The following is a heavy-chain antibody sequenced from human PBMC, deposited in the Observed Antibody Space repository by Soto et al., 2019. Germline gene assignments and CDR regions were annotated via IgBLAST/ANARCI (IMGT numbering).Heavy chain of an antibody. J-gene: IGHJ4*02. V-gene: IGHV3-23*01. CDR1: GFTFSSYA. Sequence: EVQLLESGGDLVQPGGSLRLSCAASGFTFSSYAMNWVRQAPGKGLEWVSTISWSGDDTYYVDSVKGRFTISRDNSKNTLYLQMNSLRAEDSAVYYCARDPSTVSADYWGQGTLVIVSS. D-gene: IGHD2-21*02. CDR2: ISWSGDDT. CDR3: ARDPSTVSADY.